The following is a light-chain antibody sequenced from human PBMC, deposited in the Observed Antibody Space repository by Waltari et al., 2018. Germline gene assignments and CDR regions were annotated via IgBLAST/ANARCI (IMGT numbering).Light chain of an antibody. V-gene: IGKV4-1*01. CDR1: QSLLYSSNNKNY. Sequence: DIVMTQSPDSLAVSLGERVTINCKSSQSLLYSSNNKNYLAWYQQKPGQAPKLLIYLASTRESGVPNRFSGSGSGTDFTLTISGLQAEDVAVYYCQQYYGAPYNFGQGTKVELK. CDR2: LAS. J-gene: IGKJ2*01. CDR3: QQYYGAPYN.